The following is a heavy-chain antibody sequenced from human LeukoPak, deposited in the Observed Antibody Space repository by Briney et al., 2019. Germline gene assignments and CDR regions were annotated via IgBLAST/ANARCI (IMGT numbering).Heavy chain of an antibody. Sequence: GGSLRLSCVASGFIFTDAWMSWVRQAPGKGLEWVGRIKSKGGGGTTDYAAPVKGRFTISRDDSKNTVYLQMSSLKTEDTAVYYCVRGAGGMDYWGQGALVTVSS. CDR1: GFIFTDAW. D-gene: IGHD3-16*01. CDR3: VRGAGGMDY. V-gene: IGHV3-15*01. J-gene: IGHJ4*02. CDR2: IKSKGGGGTT.